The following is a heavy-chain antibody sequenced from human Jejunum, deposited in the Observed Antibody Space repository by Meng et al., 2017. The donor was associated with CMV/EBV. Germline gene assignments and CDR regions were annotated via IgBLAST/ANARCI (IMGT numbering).Heavy chain of an antibody. CDR3: ARDRKHYGERGWFDT. D-gene: IGHD4-17*01. CDR1: GGSFSGYY. J-gene: IGHJ5*02. Sequence: QVQLQQWGAGLLKPSETLSRTCGVYGGSFSGYYWSWIRQPPGKGLEWIGYIYYSGSTYSNASLKSRVTISIDRSKNQFSLKLSSVTAADTAVYYCARDRKHYGERGWFDTWGQGPLGTVDS. CDR2: IYYSGST. V-gene: IGHV4-34*01.